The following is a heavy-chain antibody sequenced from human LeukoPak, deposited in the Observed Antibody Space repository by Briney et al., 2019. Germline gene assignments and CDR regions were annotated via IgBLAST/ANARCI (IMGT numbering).Heavy chain of an antibody. D-gene: IGHD3-10*01. J-gene: IGHJ4*02. V-gene: IGHV3-7*01. CDR2: IKQDGSEK. CDR1: GFTFSSYW. CDR3: ARDGMVRGVRHDY. Sequence: GGSLRLSCAASGFTFSSYWMSWVRQAPGKGLEWVANIKQDGSEKYYVDSVKGRFTISRDNAKNSLYLQMNSLRAEDTAVYYCARDGMVRGVRHDYWGQGTLVTVSS.